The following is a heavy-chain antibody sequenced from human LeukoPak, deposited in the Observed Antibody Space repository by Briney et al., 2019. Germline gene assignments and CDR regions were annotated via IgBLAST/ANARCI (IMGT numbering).Heavy chain of an antibody. CDR2: IYHSGST. D-gene: IGHD3-22*01. V-gene: IGHV4-38-2*02. J-gene: IGHJ4*02. CDR1: GYSISSGDY. Sequence: SETLSLTCTVSGYSISSGDYWGWIRQLPGKGLEWIGSIYHSGSTYYNPSLKSRVTISVDTSKNQFSLKLSSVTAADTAVYYCARADSSGFRFDYWGQGTLVTVSS. CDR3: ARADSSGFRFDY.